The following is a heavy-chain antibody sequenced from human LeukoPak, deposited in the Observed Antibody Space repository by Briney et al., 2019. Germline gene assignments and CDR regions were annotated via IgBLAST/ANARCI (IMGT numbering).Heavy chain of an antibody. CDR1: GFAFSTYS. J-gene: IGHJ3*02. V-gene: IGHV3-21*01. Sequence: GGSLRLACAASGFAFSTYSMNWVRQAPGKGLEWVAAINTRSRIYYADSVKGRFTMSRDNAKNSLYLQMNSLRVEDTAVYYCARETGCSSTSCYGEAFDTWGQGTMVTVSS. CDR3: ARETGCSSTSCYGEAFDT. CDR2: INTRSRI. D-gene: IGHD2-2*01.